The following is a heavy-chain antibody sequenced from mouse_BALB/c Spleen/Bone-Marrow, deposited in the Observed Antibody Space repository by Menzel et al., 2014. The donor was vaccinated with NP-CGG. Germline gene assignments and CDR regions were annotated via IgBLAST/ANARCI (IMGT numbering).Heavy chain of an antibody. CDR2: ISSGGST. CDR3: ARARFYYGKLVDY. V-gene: IGHV5-6-5*01. J-gene: IGHJ4*01. CDR1: GFTFSSYA. Sequence: DVMLVESGGGLVKPGGSLKLSCAASGFTFSSYAMSWVRRTPEKRLEWVASISSGGSTYYPDSVKGRFTISRDNARNTLYLQMSSLRSEDTAMYYCARARFYYGKLVDYWGQGTSVTVSS. D-gene: IGHD1-1*01.